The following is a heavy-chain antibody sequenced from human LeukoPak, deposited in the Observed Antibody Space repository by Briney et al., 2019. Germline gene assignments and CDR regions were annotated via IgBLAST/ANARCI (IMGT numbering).Heavy chain of an antibody. J-gene: IGHJ4*02. Sequence: ASVKVSCKASGYTFNDYYMHWVRQAPGQGFEWMGWINPNDGDTNYAQKFQGSVTMTRDTSISTAHMEVSRLRSDDTAVYYCARANFLYCSSSTCLFDYWGQATLVTVSS. CDR1: GYTFNDYY. V-gene: IGHV1-2*02. CDR3: ARANFLYCSSSTCLFDY. D-gene: IGHD2-2*01. CDR2: INPNDGDT.